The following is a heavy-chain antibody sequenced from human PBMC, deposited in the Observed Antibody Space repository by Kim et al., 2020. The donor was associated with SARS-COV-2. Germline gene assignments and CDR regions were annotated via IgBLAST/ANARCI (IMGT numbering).Heavy chain of an antibody. V-gene: IGHV3-30-3*02. Sequence: RNKHYADPVKGRFTISRDNSKDPLYMQLNSLRAGDTVVYYGAKLADVGYWGQGTLVTVSS. D-gene: IGHD1-26*01. J-gene: IGHJ4*02. CDR2: RNK. CDR3: AKLADVGY.